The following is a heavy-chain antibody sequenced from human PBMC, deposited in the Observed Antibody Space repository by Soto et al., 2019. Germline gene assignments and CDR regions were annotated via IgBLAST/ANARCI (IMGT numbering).Heavy chain of an antibody. CDR3: ASGGYSYGPTSY. Sequence: TLSLTCTVSGGSISSGGYYWSWIRQHPGKGLEWIGYIYYSGSTYYNPSLKSRVTISVDTSKNQFSLKLSSVTAADTAVYYCASGGYSYGPTSYWGQGTLVTVSS. CDR2: IYYSGST. CDR1: GGSISSGGYY. V-gene: IGHV4-31*03. J-gene: IGHJ4*02. D-gene: IGHD5-18*01.